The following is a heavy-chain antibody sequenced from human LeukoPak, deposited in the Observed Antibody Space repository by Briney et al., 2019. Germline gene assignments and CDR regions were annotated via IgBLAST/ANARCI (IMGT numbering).Heavy chain of an antibody. J-gene: IGHJ5*02. CDR1: GGSISSYY. D-gene: IGHD6-13*01. CDR3: ARHLGGASSWLPNWFDP. Sequence: SETLSLTCTVSGGSISSYYWSWIRQPPGKGLGWIGYIYTSGSTNYNPSLKSRVTISVDTSKNQFSLKLSSVTAADTAVYYCARHLGGASSWLPNWFDPWGQGTLVTVSS. CDR2: IYTSGST. V-gene: IGHV4-4*09.